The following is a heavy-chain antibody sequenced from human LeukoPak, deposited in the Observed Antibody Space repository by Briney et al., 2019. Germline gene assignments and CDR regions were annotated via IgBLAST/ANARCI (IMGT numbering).Heavy chain of an antibody. V-gene: IGHV1-8*01. J-gene: IGHJ6*03. CDR2: MNPNSGNT. Sequence: ASVTVSCKASGYTFTSYDINWVRQATGQGHEWMGWMNPNSGNTGYAQKFQGRVTITRNTSISTDYTELRSLRSEDTAVYYCARAYSGYDHYYYYYMDVWGKGTTVTVSS. CDR1: GYTFTSYD. D-gene: IGHD5-12*01. CDR3: ARAYSGYDHYYYYYMDV.